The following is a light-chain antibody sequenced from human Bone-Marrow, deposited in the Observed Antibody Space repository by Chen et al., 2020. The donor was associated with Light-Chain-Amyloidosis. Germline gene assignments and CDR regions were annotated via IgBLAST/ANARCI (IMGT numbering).Light chain of an antibody. Sequence: SYELTQPPSVSVSPGQTARITCAGEDFPTKYDYWYQQKPGQAPVLVIHRDTERPSGISERFSGSSSGTTATLTISGVQAEDEADYHCQSADSSGTDEVIFGGGTNLTVL. CDR1: DFPTKY. J-gene: IGLJ2*01. CDR2: RDT. CDR3: QSADSSGTDEVI. V-gene: IGLV3-25*03.